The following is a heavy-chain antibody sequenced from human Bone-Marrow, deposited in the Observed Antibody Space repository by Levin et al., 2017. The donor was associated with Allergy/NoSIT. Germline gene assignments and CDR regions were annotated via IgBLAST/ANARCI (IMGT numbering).Heavy chain of an antibody. V-gene: IGHV3-30*04. J-gene: IGHJ6*02. CDR2: ISYDGNNK. D-gene: IGHD1-26*01. CDR1: GFTFSSYA. CDR3: AKDLGRYGMDV. Sequence: GGSLRLSCAASGFTFSSYAIHWVRQAPGKGLEWVAAISYDGNNKYYADPAKGRFTISRDNSKNTRYLQMNSRRAEETAVYYCAKDLGRYGMDVWGQATTVTLSS.